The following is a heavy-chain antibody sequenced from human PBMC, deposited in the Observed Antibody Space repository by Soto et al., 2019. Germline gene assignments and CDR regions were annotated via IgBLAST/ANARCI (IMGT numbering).Heavy chain of an antibody. CDR1: GYTFTSYG. J-gene: IGHJ6*03. D-gene: IGHD2-2*01. Sequence: QVQLVQSGAEVKKPGASVKVSCKASGYTFTSYGISWVRQPPGQGLEWMGWISAYNGNTNYAQKLQGRVTMTTDTSTSTAYMELRSLRSDDTAVYYCARVHSDCSSTSCYVSPYYYYYMDVWGKGTTVTVSS. CDR2: ISAYNGNT. CDR3: ARVHSDCSSTSCYVSPYYYYYMDV. V-gene: IGHV1-18*01.